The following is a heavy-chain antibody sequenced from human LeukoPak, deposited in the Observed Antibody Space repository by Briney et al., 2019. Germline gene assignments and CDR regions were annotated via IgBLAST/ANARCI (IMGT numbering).Heavy chain of an antibody. CDR3: ARDYYDSSASINWFDL. Sequence: PSETLSLTCAVYGGSFSGYHWSWIRQPPGKGLEWIGRLYTDGSTRYNPALKSRVTISVDKSKNQFSLKLSSVTAADTAVYYCARDYYDSSASINWFDLWGQGTLVTVSS. D-gene: IGHD3-22*01. J-gene: IGHJ5*02. CDR2: LYTDGST. V-gene: IGHV4-4*08. CDR1: GGSFSGYH.